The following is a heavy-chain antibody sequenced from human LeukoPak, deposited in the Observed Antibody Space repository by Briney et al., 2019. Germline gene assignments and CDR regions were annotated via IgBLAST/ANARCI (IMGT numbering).Heavy chain of an antibody. V-gene: IGHV4-34*01. CDR1: GGTFSGYC. Sequence: SETLSLTCAVYGGTFSGYCWSWIRQPPGKGLEWIGEINHSGSTNYNPSLKSRVTISVDTSKNQFSLKLSSVTAADTAVYYCARGPEYYDFWSGYYRSYYFDYWGQGTLVTVSS. CDR3: ARGPEYYDFWSGYYRSYYFDY. J-gene: IGHJ4*02. CDR2: INHSGST. D-gene: IGHD3-3*01.